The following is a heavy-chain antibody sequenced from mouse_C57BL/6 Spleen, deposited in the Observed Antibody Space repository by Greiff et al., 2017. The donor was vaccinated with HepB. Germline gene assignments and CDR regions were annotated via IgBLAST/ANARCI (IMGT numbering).Heavy chain of an antibody. CDR2: ISDGGSYT. CDR3: ARAAAGSWYFDV. CDR1: GFTFSSYA. J-gene: IGHJ1*03. Sequence: EVKLVESGGGLVKPGGSLKLSCAASGFTFSSYAMSWVRQTPEKRLEWVATISDGGSYTYYPDNVKGRFTISRDNAKNNLYLQMSHLKSEDTAMYYCARAAAGSWYFDVWGTGTTVTVSS. V-gene: IGHV5-4*03. D-gene: IGHD1-2*01.